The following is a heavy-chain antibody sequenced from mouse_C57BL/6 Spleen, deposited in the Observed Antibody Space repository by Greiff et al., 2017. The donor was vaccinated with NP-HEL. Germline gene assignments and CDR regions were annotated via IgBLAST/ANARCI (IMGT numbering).Heavy chain of an antibody. CDR2: IDPSDSYT. CDR1: GYTFTSYW. Sequence: QVQLQQPGAELVMPGASVKLSCKASGYTFTSYWMHWVKQRPGQGLEWIREIDPSDSYTNYNQKFKGKSTLTVDKSSSTAYMQLSSLTSEDSAVYYCARGELGRDYWGQGTTLTVSS. D-gene: IGHD4-1*01. J-gene: IGHJ2*01. CDR3: ARGELGRDY. V-gene: IGHV1-69*01.